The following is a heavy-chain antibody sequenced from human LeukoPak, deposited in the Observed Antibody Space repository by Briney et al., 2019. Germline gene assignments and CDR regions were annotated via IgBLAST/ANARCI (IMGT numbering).Heavy chain of an antibody. Sequence: GESLKISCKGSGYSFTSYWIGWVRQMPGKGLEWMGIIYPGDSDTRYSPSFQGQVTISADKSISTAYLQWSSLKASDTAMYYCARLESSYGDYGNYYYYYYYMDVWGKGTTVTVSS. CDR2: IYPGDSDT. CDR1: GYSFTSYW. V-gene: IGHV5-51*01. J-gene: IGHJ6*03. D-gene: IGHD4-17*01. CDR3: ARLESSYGDYGNYYYYYYYMDV.